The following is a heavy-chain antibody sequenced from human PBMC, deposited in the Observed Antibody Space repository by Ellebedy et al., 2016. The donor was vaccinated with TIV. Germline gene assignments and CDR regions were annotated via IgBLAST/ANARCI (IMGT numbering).Heavy chain of an antibody. CDR2: INHSGST. CDR3: ATSRGRHSGYDKNSLDY. V-gene: IGHV4-34*01. J-gene: IGHJ4*02. CDR1: GGSISSYY. D-gene: IGHD5-12*01. Sequence: SETLSLXXTVSGGSISSYYWSWIRQPPGKGLEWIGEINHSGSTNYNASLKSRVTISVDTSKNQFSLKLSSVTAADTAVYYCATSRGRHSGYDKNSLDYWGQGTLVTVSS.